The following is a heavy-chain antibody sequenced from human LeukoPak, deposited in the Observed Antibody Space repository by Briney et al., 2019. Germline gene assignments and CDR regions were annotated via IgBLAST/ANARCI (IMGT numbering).Heavy chain of an antibody. CDR3: ARASGHYYYYYMDV. J-gene: IGHJ6*03. D-gene: IGHD1-26*01. CDR2: ISAYNGDA. V-gene: IGHV1-18*01. Sequence: ASVKVSCKASGYTFSSYGINWVRQAPGEGLEWMGWISAYNGDAIYAQEFQGRVTMTADTSTNTAYMDLRSLRSDDTAVYYCARASGHYYYYYMDVWAKGTTVTISS. CDR1: GYTFSSYG.